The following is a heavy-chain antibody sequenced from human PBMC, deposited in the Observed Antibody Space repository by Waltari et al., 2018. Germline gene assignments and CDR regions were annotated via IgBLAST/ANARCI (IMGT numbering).Heavy chain of an antibody. Sequence: QRQLVESGGGGGRPGRSLRRAWAASVFTVISSALPWVRQAPGRGLEWVARIYHERDEQYTDSVKGRFTISRDNSKNTLFLQMNSLTGEDTAVYYCVRDGDYTTGYGLDLWGQGTLVTVSS. J-gene: IGHJ5*02. D-gene: IGHD4-17*01. CDR1: VFTVISSA. CDR2: IYHERDE. V-gene: IGHV3-30*04. CDR3: VRDGDYTTGYGLDL.